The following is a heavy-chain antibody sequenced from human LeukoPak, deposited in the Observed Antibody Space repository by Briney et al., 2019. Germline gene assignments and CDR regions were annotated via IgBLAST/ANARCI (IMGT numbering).Heavy chain of an antibody. D-gene: IGHD6-19*01. J-gene: IGHJ4*02. V-gene: IGHV3-7*01. CDR3: ARGASYSSGWYFDY. CDR2: IKQDGSEK. Sequence: GGSRRLSCAASGFTFSSYWMSWVRQAPGKGLEWVANIKQDGSEKYYVDSVKGRFTISRDNAKNSLYLQMNSLRAEDTAVYYCARGASYSSGWYFDYWGQGTLVTVSS. CDR1: GFTFSSYW.